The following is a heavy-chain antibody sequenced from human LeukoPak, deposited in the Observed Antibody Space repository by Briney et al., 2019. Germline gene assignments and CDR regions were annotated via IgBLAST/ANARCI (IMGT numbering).Heavy chain of an antibody. D-gene: IGHD3-10*01. J-gene: IGHJ4*02. V-gene: IGHV4-30-4*01. CDR1: GGSISSGDYY. CDR3: ARVGLWVGELSGPLDY. Sequence: PSQTLSLTCTVSGGSISSGDYYWSWIRQPPGKGLEWIGYIYYSGSTYYNPSLKSRVIISVDTSKNQFSLKLSSVTAADTAVYYCARVGLWVGELSGPLDYWGQGTLVTVSS. CDR2: IYYSGST.